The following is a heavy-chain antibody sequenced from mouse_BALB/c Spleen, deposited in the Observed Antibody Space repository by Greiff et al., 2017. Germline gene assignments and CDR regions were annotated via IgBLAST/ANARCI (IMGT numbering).Heavy chain of an antibody. CDR2: ILPGSGST. Sequence: VQLQQSGAELMKPGASVKISCKATGYTFSSYWIEWVKQRPGHGLEWIGEILPGSGSTNYNEKFKGKATFTADTSSNTAYMQLSSLTSEDSAVYYCARREDDAWFAYWGQGTLVTVSA. V-gene: IGHV1-9*01. D-gene: IGHD2-12*01. CDR3: ARREDDAWFAY. J-gene: IGHJ3*01. CDR1: GYTFSSYW.